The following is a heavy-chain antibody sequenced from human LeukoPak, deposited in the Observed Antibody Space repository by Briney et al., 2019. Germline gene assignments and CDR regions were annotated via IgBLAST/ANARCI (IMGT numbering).Heavy chain of an antibody. Sequence: SETLSLTCTVSGGSISSYYWSWIRQPPGKGLEWIGYIYYSGSTNYNPSLKSRVTISVDTSKNQFSLKLSSVTAADTSVYYCASSGYSSSWALDYWGQGTLVTVSS. CDR2: IYYSGST. CDR1: GGSISSYY. V-gene: IGHV4-59*08. CDR3: ASSGYSSSWALDY. D-gene: IGHD6-13*01. J-gene: IGHJ4*02.